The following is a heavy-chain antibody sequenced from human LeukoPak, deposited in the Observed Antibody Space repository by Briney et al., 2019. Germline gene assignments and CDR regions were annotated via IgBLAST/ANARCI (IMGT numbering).Heavy chain of an antibody. CDR1: GFTLSNYS. D-gene: IGHD4-17*01. CDR2: ISSSSSYV. Sequence: GGSLRLSCAASGFTLSNYSMNWVRQAPGKGLEWVALISSSSSYVFYADSLKGRFTISRDNAKNSLYLQMNSLRADDTAVYYCARDLAYGDDGLWGQGTLVTVSS. J-gene: IGHJ4*02. CDR3: ARDLAYGDDGL. V-gene: IGHV3-21*01.